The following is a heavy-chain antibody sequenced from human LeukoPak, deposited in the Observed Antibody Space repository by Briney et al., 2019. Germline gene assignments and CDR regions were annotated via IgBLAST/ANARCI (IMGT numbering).Heavy chain of an antibody. D-gene: IGHD3-22*01. Sequence: PGGSLTLSCAASGFTFSSYWMHWVRQAPGKGLVWVSRINRDGSTTTYADSVKGRFTVSRDNDRNTLNLQMNSLRAEDTAVYYCARGGDYYDSSGYFWRPAEIDYWGQGTMVTVSS. CDR3: ARGGDYYDSSGYFWRPAEIDY. CDR1: GFTFSSYW. CDR2: INRDGSTT. V-gene: IGHV3-74*03. J-gene: IGHJ4*02.